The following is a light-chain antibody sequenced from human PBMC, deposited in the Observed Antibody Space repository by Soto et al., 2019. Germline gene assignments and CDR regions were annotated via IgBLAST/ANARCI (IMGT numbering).Light chain of an antibody. Sequence: QSALTQPASVSGSPGQSITISCTGSSSDIGTYNLVSWYQQYPGKAPQLMISEVNKRPSGVSYRFSGSKSGNTASLTISGLQSEDEADDYCSSYADSGALVFGGGTKLTVL. J-gene: IGLJ3*02. CDR1: SSDIGTYNL. V-gene: IGLV2-14*02. CDR2: EVN. CDR3: SSYADSGALV.